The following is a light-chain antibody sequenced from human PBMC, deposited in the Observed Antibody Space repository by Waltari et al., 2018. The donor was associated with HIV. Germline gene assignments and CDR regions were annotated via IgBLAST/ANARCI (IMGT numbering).Light chain of an antibody. Sequence: QSVLTQPPSASGTPGQRVTIPCSGSSSHIGSNTVSWYQQVPGTAPKVFIYSNDDRPSGVPDRFSGSKSGTSASLAISGLQSEDEADYYCATWDDSLNGWVFGGGTKVTVL. CDR2: SND. CDR1: SSHIGSNT. V-gene: IGLV1-44*01. J-gene: IGLJ3*02. CDR3: ATWDDSLNGWV.